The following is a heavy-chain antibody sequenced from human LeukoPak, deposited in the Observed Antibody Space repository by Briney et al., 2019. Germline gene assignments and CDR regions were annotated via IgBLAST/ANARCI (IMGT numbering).Heavy chain of an antibody. J-gene: IGHJ6*02. V-gene: IGHV3-30*02. CDR3: AKESRYSSSWYDYYYGMDV. CDR1: GFTFSSYG. Sequence: GGSLRLSCAASGFTFSSYGMHWVRQAPGKGLGWVAFIRYDGSNKYYADSVKGRFTISRDNSKNTLYLQMNSLRAEDTAVYYCAKESRYSSSWYDYYYGMDVWGQGTTVTVSS. CDR2: IRYDGSNK. D-gene: IGHD6-13*01.